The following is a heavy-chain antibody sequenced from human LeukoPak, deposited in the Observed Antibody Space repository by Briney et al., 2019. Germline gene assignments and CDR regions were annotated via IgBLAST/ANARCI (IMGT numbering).Heavy chain of an antibody. Sequence: SETLSLTCTVSGGSISSSSYYWGWIRQPPGKGLDWIGSIYYSGSTYYNPSLKSRVTISVETSKNEFSLKLRSVTAADTAVYYCARVTGYRIEDYFDYWGQGTLVTVSS. V-gene: IGHV4-39*07. CDR3: ARVTGYRIEDYFDY. CDR2: IYYSGST. D-gene: IGHD6-13*01. CDR1: GGSISSSSYY. J-gene: IGHJ4*02.